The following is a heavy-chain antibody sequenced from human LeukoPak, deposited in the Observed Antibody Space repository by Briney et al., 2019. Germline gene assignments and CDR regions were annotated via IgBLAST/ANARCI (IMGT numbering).Heavy chain of an antibody. J-gene: IGHJ4*02. D-gene: IGHD3-22*01. Sequence: GSLRLSCAASGFTFSGSAMHWVRQASGKGLEWVGRIRSKANSYATAYAASVKGRFTISRDDSKNTAYLQMNSLKTEDTAVYYCTKTAYYYDSSGYYDFDYWGQGTLVTVSS. CDR2: IRSKANSYAT. CDR3: TKTAYYYDSSGYYDFDY. V-gene: IGHV3-73*01. CDR1: GFTFSGSA.